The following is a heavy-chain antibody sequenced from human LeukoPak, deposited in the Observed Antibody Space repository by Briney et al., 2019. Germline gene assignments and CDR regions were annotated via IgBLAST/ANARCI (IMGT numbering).Heavy chain of an antibody. D-gene: IGHD2-15*01. CDR1: GYTFSNYG. CDR2: ISTYNGNT. CDR3: ARRYCRGGSCGTADY. J-gene: IGHJ4*02. Sequence: ASVKVSYKASGYTFSNYGINWVRQAPGQGLEWMGWISTYNGNTNYARNLQRRVTMTTDTSTSTAYMELRSLKSDDTAVYYCARRYCRGGSCGTADYWGQGTLVTVSS. V-gene: IGHV1-18*01.